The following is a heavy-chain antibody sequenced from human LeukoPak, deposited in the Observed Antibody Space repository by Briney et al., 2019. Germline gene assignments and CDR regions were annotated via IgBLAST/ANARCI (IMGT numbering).Heavy chain of an antibody. CDR1: GFTFSSYA. Sequence: GGSLRLSCAASGFTFSSYAMSWVRQAPGKGLEWVSAISGSGGSTYYADSVKGRFTISRDNSKNRLYLQMNSPRAEDTAVYYCAKGGTGSYLFDYWGQGTLVTVSS. CDR2: ISGSGGST. CDR3: AKGGTGSYLFDY. D-gene: IGHD1-26*01. J-gene: IGHJ4*02. V-gene: IGHV3-23*01.